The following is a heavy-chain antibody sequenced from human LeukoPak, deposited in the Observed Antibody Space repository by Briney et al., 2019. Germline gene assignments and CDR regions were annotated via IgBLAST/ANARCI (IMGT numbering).Heavy chain of an antibody. J-gene: IGHJ6*02. CDR2: IWYDGSNK. V-gene: IGHV3-33*01. CDR3: ARVACTGNSCRPYHYYGMDV. Sequence: GGSLRLSCVASGFTFNTYGMNRVRLVPGKGLEWVAVIWYDGSNKYYADSVRGRFTISRDNSKNTLYLQVNSLRVEDTAVYYCARVACTGNSCRPYHYYGMDVWGQGTSVTVSS. CDR1: GFTFNTYG. D-gene: IGHD2-15*01.